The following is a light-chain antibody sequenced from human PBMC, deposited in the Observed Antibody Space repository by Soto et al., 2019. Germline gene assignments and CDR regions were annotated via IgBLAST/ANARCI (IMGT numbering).Light chain of an antibody. CDR1: QSLSSSN. J-gene: IGKJ1*01. Sequence: EIVLTQSPSTLSLSPGERATLSCRASQSLSSSNLAWYQQKPGQAPRLLIFGASTRATGIPDRFSGSGSGTDFTLTISRLEPEDFAVYYCQQSVLSQTFGQGTKVDIK. CDR2: GAS. V-gene: IGKV3-20*01. CDR3: QQSVLSQT.